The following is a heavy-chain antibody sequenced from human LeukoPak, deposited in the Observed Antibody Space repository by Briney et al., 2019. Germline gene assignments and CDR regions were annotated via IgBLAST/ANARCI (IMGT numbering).Heavy chain of an antibody. V-gene: IGHV3-20*01. CDR1: GFTFDDYG. D-gene: IGHD3-10*01. CDR3: ARGGITMVRGVIISYYFDY. Sequence: PGGSLRLSCAASGFTFDDYGMSWVRQAPGKGLEWVSGINWNGGSTGYADSVKGRFTISRDNAKNSLYLQMNSLRAEDTALYHCARGGITMVRGVIISYYFDYWGQGTLVTVSS. J-gene: IGHJ4*02. CDR2: INWNGGST.